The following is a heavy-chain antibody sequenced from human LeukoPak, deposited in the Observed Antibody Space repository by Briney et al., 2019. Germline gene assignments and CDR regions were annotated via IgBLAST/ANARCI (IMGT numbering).Heavy chain of an antibody. CDR2: INPNSGGT. J-gene: IGHJ6*03. Sequence: PSSSVNFSSKDSGYTFTGDNMHCARHAPVQGLEWMGWINPNSGGTNYAQKFQGRVTMTRDTSISTAYMELSRLRFDDTAVYYCARDNWNRVSYYYYYYMDVWGKGTTVTVSS. CDR3: ARDNWNRVSYYYYYYMDV. D-gene: IGHD1-20*01. V-gene: IGHV1-2*02. CDR1: GYTFTGDN.